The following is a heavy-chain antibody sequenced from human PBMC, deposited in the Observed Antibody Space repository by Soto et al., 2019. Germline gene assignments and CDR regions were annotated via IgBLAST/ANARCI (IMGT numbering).Heavy chain of an antibody. Sequence: GGSLKLSCAASGFTFSSYAMSWVRQAPGKGLEWVSAISGSGGSTYYADSVRGRLTISRDNPKNTLYLQMNGLRAEDTAVYYSAASCVGCGGFNYYGMDVWGQGTTVTVSS. CDR3: AASCVGCGGFNYYGMDV. D-gene: IGHD2-21*01. J-gene: IGHJ6*02. V-gene: IGHV3-23*01. CDR1: GFTFSSYA. CDR2: ISGSGGST.